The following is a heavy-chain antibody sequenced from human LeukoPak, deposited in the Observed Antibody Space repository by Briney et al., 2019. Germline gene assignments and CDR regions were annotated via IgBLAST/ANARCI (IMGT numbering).Heavy chain of an antibody. CDR3: AESPMTRVTTGGFDF. J-gene: IGHJ4*02. D-gene: IGHD4-17*01. V-gene: IGHV3-23*01. CDR1: GFTFNSYA. CDR2: ISSSGGST. Sequence: PGGSLRLPCAASGFTFNSYAMSWVRQAPGKGLEWVSSISSSGGSTYYVDSVKGRFTISRDNSKNTLYLQMNSLRAEDTAVYYYAESPMTRVTTGGFDFWGQGTLVTVSS.